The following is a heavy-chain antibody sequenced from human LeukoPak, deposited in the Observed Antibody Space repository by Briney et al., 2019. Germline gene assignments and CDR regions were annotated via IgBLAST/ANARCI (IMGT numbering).Heavy chain of an antibody. CDR1: GFTLSSYW. CDR3: ARGPETYYYDSSAYS. V-gene: IGHV3-74*01. Sequence: GGSLRLSCEASGFTLSSYWMHWVRHAPGKGLGWVSRINNDGSTEHYADSVKGRFTISRDNAENTLYLQMNSLRVEDTAVYYCARGPETYYYDSSAYSWGQGTLVTVSS. D-gene: IGHD3-22*01. CDR2: INNDGSTE. J-gene: IGHJ5*02.